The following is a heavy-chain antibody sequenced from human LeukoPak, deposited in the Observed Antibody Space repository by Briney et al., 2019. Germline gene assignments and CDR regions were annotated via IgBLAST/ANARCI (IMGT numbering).Heavy chain of an antibody. CDR2: ISSNGGST. D-gene: IGHD3-3*01. CDR3: VKDPMWDFWSGYSYYYYGMDV. CDR1: GFTFSSYA. Sequence: GSLRLSCSASGFTFSSYAMHWVRQAPGKGLEYVSAISSNGGSTYCADSVKGRFTISRDNSKNTLYLQMSSLRAEDTAVYYCVKDPMWDFWSGYSYYYYGMDVWGQGTTVTVSS. J-gene: IGHJ6*02. V-gene: IGHV3-64D*06.